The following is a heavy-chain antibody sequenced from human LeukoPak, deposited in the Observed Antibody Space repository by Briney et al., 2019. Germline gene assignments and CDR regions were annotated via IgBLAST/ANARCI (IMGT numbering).Heavy chain of an antibody. Sequence: SQTLSLTCTVSGGSISSYYWSWIRQTPGKGLEWIGYIYYSGSTNYNPSLKSRVNISVDTSKNQFSLKLSSVTAADTALYYCASLYCSSTSCYLFHWGQGTLVTVSS. CDR3: ASLYCSSTSCYLFH. J-gene: IGHJ4*02. D-gene: IGHD2-2*01. V-gene: IGHV4-59*08. CDR1: GGSISSYY. CDR2: IYYSGST.